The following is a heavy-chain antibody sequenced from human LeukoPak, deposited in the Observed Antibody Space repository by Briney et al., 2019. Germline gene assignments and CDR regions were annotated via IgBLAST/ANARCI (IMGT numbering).Heavy chain of an antibody. CDR2: IYSGGST. D-gene: IGHD1-26*01. V-gene: IGHV3-53*01. Sequence: PGGSLRLSCAASGFTVSSSYMSWVRQAPEKGLEWVSLIYSGGSTSYADSVQGRFTISRDDSKNTLYLQMDSLRAEDTAVYYCAREPWGAKGAAWGMDVWGQGTTVTVSS. CDR3: AREPWGAKGAAWGMDV. CDR1: GFTVSSSY. J-gene: IGHJ6*02.